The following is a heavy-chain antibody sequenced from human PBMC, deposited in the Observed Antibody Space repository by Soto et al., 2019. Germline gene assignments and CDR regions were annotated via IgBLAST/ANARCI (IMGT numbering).Heavy chain of an antibody. D-gene: IGHD3-22*01. CDR2: ISAYNGNT. V-gene: IGHV1-18*01. Sequence: ASVKVSCKASGYTFTSYGISWVRQAPGQGLEWMGWISAYNGNTNYAQKLQGRVTMTTDTSTSTAYMELRSLRSDDTAVYYCAREQTTMIVVVTPRDIDAFDIWGQGTMVTVSS. J-gene: IGHJ3*02. CDR1: GYTFTSYG. CDR3: AREQTTMIVVVTPRDIDAFDI.